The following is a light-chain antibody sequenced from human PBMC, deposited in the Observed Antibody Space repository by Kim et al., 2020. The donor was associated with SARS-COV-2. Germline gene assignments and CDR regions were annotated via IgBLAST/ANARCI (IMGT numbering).Light chain of an antibody. CDR2: DAS. CDR1: QSISDY. CDR3: QQGNNWPPAVT. Sequence: PGESATLACRASQSISDYVGWYQHKPGQAPRLLIYDASNRATGIPDRFSGSASGTDFTLTISSLEPEDLSIYYCQQGNNWPPAVTFGGGTKVDIK. J-gene: IGKJ4*01. V-gene: IGKV3-11*01.